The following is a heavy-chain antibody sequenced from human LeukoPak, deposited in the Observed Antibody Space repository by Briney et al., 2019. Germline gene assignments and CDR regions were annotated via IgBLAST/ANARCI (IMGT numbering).Heavy chain of an antibody. D-gene: IGHD3-3*01. CDR2: IYYSGST. CDR3: AREGYDSSRRYFGY. V-gene: IGHV4-59*01. Sequence: PSETLSLTCTVSGGSISSYYWSWIRQPPGKGLEWIGYIYYSGSTNYNPSLKSRVTISVDTSKNQFSLKLSSVTAADTAVYYCAREGYDSSRRYFGYWGQGTLVTVSS. CDR1: GGSISSYY. J-gene: IGHJ4*02.